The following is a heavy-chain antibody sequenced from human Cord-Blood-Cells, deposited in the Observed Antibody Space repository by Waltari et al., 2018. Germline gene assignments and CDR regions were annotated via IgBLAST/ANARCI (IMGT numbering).Heavy chain of an antibody. D-gene: IGHD3-9*01. J-gene: IGHJ4*02. CDR1: GYTFTGYY. Sequence: QVQLVQSGAEVKKPGASVKVSCKASGYTFTGYYMPWVRQATGQGLEWMGWINPNSGGTNYAQKFQGWVTMTRDTSISTAYMELSRLRSDDTAVYYCARSYDILTGYFDYWGQGTLVTVSS. CDR2: INPNSGGT. CDR3: ARSYDILTGYFDY. V-gene: IGHV1-2*04.